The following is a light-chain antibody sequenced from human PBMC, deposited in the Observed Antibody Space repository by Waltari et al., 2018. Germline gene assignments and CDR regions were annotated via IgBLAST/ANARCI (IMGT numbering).Light chain of an antibody. Sequence: IILTQSPATLSVSPGGTATLSGRASQSISSNLAWYQQKPGQTPRLLMYGASTRASGVPGRFSGSGSGTEFTLTISSLQSEDFAVYYCQQYNNWPPLTFGGGTKVEI. CDR1: QSISSN. CDR2: GAS. J-gene: IGKJ4*01. CDR3: QQYNNWPPLT. V-gene: IGKV3-15*01.